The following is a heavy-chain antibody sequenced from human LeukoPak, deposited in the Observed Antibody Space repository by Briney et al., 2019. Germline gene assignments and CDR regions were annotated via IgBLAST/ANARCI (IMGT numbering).Heavy chain of an antibody. J-gene: IGHJ6*03. D-gene: IGHD3-10*02. CDR1: GGSFSGYY. V-gene: IGHV4-34*01. CDR3: ARHVRMARSGYYYYMDV. CDR2: INHSGST. Sequence: PSETLSLTCAVYGGSFSGYYWSWIRQPPGKGLEWIGEINHSGSTNYNPSLKSRVTISVDTSKNQFSLKLSSVTAADTAVYYCARHVRMARSGYYYYMDVWGKGTTVTISS.